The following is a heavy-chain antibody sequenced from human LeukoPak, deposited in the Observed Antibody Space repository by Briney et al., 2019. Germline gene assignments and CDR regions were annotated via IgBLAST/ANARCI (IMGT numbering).Heavy chain of an antibody. J-gene: IGHJ3*02. CDR3: AKIRGYGDYYDAFDI. CDR1: GFTFSSYG. V-gene: IGHV3-30*18. Sequence: PGGSQRLSCAASGFTFSSYGMHWVRQAPGKGLEWVAVISYDGSNKYYADSVKGRFTISRDNSKNTLYLQMNSLRAEDTAVYYCAKIRGYGDYYDAFDIWGQGTMVTVSS. D-gene: IGHD4-17*01. CDR2: ISYDGSNK.